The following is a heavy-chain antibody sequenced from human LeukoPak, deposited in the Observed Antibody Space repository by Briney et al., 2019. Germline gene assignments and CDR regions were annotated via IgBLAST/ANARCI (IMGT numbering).Heavy chain of an antibody. CDR3: ARGRSSGWFFFDY. J-gene: IGHJ4*02. V-gene: IGHV3-53*01. D-gene: IGHD6-19*01. Sequence: PGGSLRLSCAASGVTVSSNYMSWVRQAPGKGLEWVSVIYSGGSTYYADSVKGRFTISRDNSKNTLYLQMNSLRAEDTAVYYCARGRSSGWFFFDYWGQGTLVTVSS. CDR2: IYSGGST. CDR1: GVTVSSNY.